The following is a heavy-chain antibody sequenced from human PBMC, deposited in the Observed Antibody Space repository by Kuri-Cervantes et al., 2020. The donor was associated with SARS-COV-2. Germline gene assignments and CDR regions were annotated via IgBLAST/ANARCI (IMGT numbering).Heavy chain of an antibody. CDR2: ISDDGKKR. J-gene: IGHJ6*03. Sequence: GESLKISCAASGFTFSSYAMHWVRQAPGRGLEWVAVISDDGKKRYYADSVKGRFTISRDNSQSTLYLQMNSLRTEDTAVYYRAREGYYDSSGNYAATGMDVWGKGTTVTVSS. CDR3: AREGYYDSSGNYAATGMDV. V-gene: IGHV3-30*04. D-gene: IGHD3-22*01. CDR1: GFTFSSYA.